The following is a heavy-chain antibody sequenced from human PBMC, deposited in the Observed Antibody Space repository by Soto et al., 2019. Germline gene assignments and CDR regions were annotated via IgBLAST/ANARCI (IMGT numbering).Heavy chain of an antibody. CDR2: IYYSGST. V-gene: IGHV4-30-4*01. D-gene: IGHD4-17*01. Sequence: PSETLSLTCTVSGGSISSGDYYWSWIRQPPGKGLEWIGYIYYSGSTYYNPSLKSRVTISVDTSKNQFSLKLSSVTAADTAVYYCARGTPDDYGDFGKLYYFDYWGQGTLVTVSS. J-gene: IGHJ4*02. CDR3: ARGTPDDYGDFGKLYYFDY. CDR1: GGSISSGDYY.